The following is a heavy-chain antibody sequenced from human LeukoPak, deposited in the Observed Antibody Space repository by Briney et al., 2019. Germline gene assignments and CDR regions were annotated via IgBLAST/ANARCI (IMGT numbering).Heavy chain of an antibody. Sequence: GGSLRLSCAGSEFIFSTHWMIWVRQAPGKGLEWVANIKQDGSEKYYVDSVKGRFTISRDNTKSSMYLEMNSLRAEDTAVYYCVRYRDGEYDSWGQGTLVTVSS. CDR1: EFIFSTHW. CDR2: IKQDGSEK. J-gene: IGHJ4*02. V-gene: IGHV3-7*01. CDR3: VRYRDGEYDS. D-gene: IGHD4-17*01.